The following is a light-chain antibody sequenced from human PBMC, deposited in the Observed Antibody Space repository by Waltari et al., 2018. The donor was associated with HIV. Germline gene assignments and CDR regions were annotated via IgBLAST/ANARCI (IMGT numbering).Light chain of an antibody. CDR3: QSYDSSLSGVL. Sequence: QSVLTQPPSVSGAPGQRVTISCTGSSSNIGAGYEVHWYQQLPGTGPKLLIYDIKNRPPGVPARFSGSKSGTSASLAITGLQAEDEADYYCQSYDSSLSGVLFGGGTKLTVL. J-gene: IGLJ2*01. CDR1: SSNIGAGYE. V-gene: IGLV1-40*01. CDR2: DIK.